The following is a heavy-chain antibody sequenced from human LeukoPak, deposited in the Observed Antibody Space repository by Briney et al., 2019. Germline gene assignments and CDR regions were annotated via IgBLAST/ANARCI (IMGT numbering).Heavy chain of an antibody. J-gene: IGHJ1*01. CDR1: GFTFSSYA. Sequence: GGSPRLSCAASGFTFSSYAMSWVRQAPGKGLEWVSAISGSGGSTYYADSVKGRFTISRDNSKNTLYLQMNSLRAEDTAVYYCAKIPPMMYCGGDCYEEYFQHWGQGTLVTVSS. CDR2: ISGSGGST. CDR3: AKIPPMMYCGGDCYEEYFQH. V-gene: IGHV3-23*01. D-gene: IGHD2-21*01.